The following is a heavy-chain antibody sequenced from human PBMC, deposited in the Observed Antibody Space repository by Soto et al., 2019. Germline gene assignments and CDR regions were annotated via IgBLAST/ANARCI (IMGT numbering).Heavy chain of an antibody. CDR2: INNDGTIT. CDR1: GFTFSSYW. V-gene: IGHV3-74*02. J-gene: IGHJ4*02. D-gene: IGHD2-21*02. Sequence: EVPLVESGGNLVQPGTSLRLSCAASGFTFSSYWMHWVRQAPGKGLVWVSRINNDGTITSYADSVKGRFTISRDNAKNTLYLQMNSLRAEDTAVYYCAGLPLTASRPDYWGQGTLVTVSS. CDR3: AGLPLTASRPDY.